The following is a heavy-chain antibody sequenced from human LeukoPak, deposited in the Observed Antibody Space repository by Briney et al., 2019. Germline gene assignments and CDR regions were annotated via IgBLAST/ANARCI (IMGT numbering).Heavy chain of an antibody. D-gene: IGHD2-2*01. Sequence: SETLSLTCAVSGYSISSDRYWGRIRQPPRMGLEWIGSVFHSGSTYYNPSLKSRVTISVDTSKNQFSLNLRSVTAADTAVYYCARSLSTAGIDYWGQGTLVTVSS. CDR2: VFHSGST. J-gene: IGHJ4*02. CDR1: GYSISSDRY. CDR3: ARSLSTAGIDY. V-gene: IGHV4-38-2*01.